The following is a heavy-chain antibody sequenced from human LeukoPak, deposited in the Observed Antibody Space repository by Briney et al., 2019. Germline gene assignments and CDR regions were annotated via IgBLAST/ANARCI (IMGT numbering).Heavy chain of an antibody. Sequence: GGSLRLSCAASGFTFSRHNMKWVRQTPGKGLEWVSSISTSSSFIYYAASVKGRFTISRDNARNSLYLEMNSLRAEDTAIYYCARNYDFWSSPQGYMDVWGKGTTVIVSS. D-gene: IGHD3/OR15-3a*01. V-gene: IGHV3-21*01. CDR2: ISTSSSFI. CDR3: ARNYDFWSSPQGYMDV. CDR1: GFTFSRHN. J-gene: IGHJ6*03.